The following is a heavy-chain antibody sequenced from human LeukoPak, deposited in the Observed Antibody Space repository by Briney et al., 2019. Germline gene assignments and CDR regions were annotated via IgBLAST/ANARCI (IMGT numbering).Heavy chain of an antibody. J-gene: IGHJ4*02. Sequence: GRSLRLSCAASGFTFSSYGMHWVRQAPGKGLEWVAVISYDGSNKYYADSVKGRFTISRDNSKNTLYLQMNSLRAEDTAVYYCAKAKSNIVVVPAADYWGQGALVTVSS. CDR1: GFTFSSYG. CDR2: ISYDGSNK. CDR3: AKAKSNIVVVPAADY. D-gene: IGHD2-2*01. V-gene: IGHV3-30*18.